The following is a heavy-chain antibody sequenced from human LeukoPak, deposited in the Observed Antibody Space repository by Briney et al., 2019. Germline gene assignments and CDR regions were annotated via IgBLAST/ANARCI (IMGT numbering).Heavy chain of an antibody. V-gene: IGHV1-2*02. Sequence: SVKVSFKASGYSFTDYHMHWVRQAPGQGLEWVGWINPDNGGTNYAQKFQGRVTLTRYTSISTAYMELSGLKSDDPAMYFCARDGLRGYGGPGPSLLRSSGWYLGYWGQGSLVTVSS. CDR3: ARDGLRGYGGPGPSLLRSSGWYLGY. CDR1: GYSFTDYH. CDR2: INPDNGGT. J-gene: IGHJ4*02. D-gene: IGHD6-19*01.